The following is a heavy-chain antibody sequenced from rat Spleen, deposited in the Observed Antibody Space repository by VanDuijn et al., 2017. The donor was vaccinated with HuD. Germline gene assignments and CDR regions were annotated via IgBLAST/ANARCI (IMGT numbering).Heavy chain of an antibody. CDR2: INPDGGTT. J-gene: IGHJ4*01. D-gene: IGHD1-6*01. CDR3: VRYDYTNYYYLMDA. CDR1: GFTFSSYW. Sequence: EVQLVETGGGLVQPGRSLKLSCVASGFTFSSYWMYWIRQAPGKGLEWVSSINPDGGTTYYPDSVKGRFTITRDNAKSTLYLQMDSLRSEDTATYYCVRYDYTNYYYLMDAWGQGASVTVSS. V-gene: IGHV5-58*01.